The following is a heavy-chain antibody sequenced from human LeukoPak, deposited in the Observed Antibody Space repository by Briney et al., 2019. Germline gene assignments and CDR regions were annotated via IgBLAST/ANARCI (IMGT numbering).Heavy chain of an antibody. J-gene: IGHJ4*02. CDR2: ISSSSSYI. CDR3: ARVSSSSADY. CDR1: GFTFSSYS. D-gene: IGHD6-13*01. Sequence: KPGWSQRLSCAASGFTFSSYSMNWVRQAPGKGLEWVSSISSSSSYIYYADSVKGRFTISRDNAKNSLYLQMNSLRAEDTAVYYCARVSSSSADYWGQGTLVTVSS. V-gene: IGHV3-21*01.